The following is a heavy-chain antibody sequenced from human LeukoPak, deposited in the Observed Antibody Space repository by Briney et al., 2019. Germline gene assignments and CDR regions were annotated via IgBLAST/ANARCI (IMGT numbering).Heavy chain of an antibody. CDR1: GFTFDDYG. CDR2: ISSSSSTI. CDR3: ARLTTLQAGY. J-gene: IGHJ4*02. D-gene: IGHD4-11*01. Sequence: HPGGSLRLSCAASGFTFDDYGMSWVRQAPGKGLEWVSYISSSSSTIYYADSVKGRFTISRDNAKNSLYLQMSSLRDEDTAVYYCARLTTLQAGYWGQGTLVTVSS. V-gene: IGHV3-48*02.